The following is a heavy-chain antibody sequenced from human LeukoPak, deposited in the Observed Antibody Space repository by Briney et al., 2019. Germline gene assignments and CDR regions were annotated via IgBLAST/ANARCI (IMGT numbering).Heavy chain of an antibody. Sequence: SETLSLTCTVSGGSISSYYWSWIRQPPGKGLEWIGEINHSGSTNYNPSLKSRVTISVDTSKNQFSLKLSSVTAADTAVYYCARGLRRLQFVVVPAAIGPGNWFDPWGQGTLVTVSS. J-gene: IGHJ5*02. D-gene: IGHD2-2*01. CDR2: INHSGST. V-gene: IGHV4-34*01. CDR3: ARGLRRLQFVVVPAAIGPGNWFDP. CDR1: GGSISSYY.